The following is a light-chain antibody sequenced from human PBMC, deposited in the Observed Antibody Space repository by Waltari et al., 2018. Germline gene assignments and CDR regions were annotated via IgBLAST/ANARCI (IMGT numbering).Light chain of an antibody. V-gene: IGLV4-69*01. CDR2: VNSDGSH. CDR1: SGHSSTV. J-gene: IGLJ3*02. Sequence: QPVLTQSPSASASLGAPAKLTCPLTSGHSSTVIACPQQQPEKGPLYLLKVNSDGSHSKGDKIPDRFSGYSSGAEHYLTIASLQSEDEADYYCQTGGHGTWVFGGGTKLTVL. CDR3: QTGGHGTWV.